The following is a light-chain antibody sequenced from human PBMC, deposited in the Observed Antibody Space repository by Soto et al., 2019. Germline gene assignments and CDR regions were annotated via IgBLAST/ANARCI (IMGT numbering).Light chain of an antibody. V-gene: IGLV1-44*01. CDR3: AAWDDSLNGPV. J-gene: IGLJ2*01. Sequence: QSVLTQPPSASGTPGQTVTISCSGSSSNIGLNDVHWYRHLSGTAPQILIYDTNQQATGVPDRFSGSRSGTSASLAIHGLQSEDEADYHCAAWDDSLNGPVFGGGTKLTVL. CDR2: DTN. CDR1: SSNIGLND.